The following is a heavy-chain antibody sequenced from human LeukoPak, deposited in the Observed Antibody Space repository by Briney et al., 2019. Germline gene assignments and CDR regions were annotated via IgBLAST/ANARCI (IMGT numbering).Heavy chain of an antibody. CDR1: GYTFTSYG. CDR3: ARNGDYVAYYYYYMDV. Sequence: VASVKVSCKASGYTFTSYGISWVRRAPGQGLEWMGWISAYNGNTNYAQKLQGRVTMTTDTSTSTAYMELRSLRSDDTAVYYCARNGDYVAYYYYYMDVWGKGTTVTVSS. V-gene: IGHV1-18*01. J-gene: IGHJ6*03. D-gene: IGHD4-17*01. CDR2: ISAYNGNT.